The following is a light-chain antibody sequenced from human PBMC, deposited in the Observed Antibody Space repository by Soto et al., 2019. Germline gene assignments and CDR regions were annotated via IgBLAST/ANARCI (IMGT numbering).Light chain of an antibody. Sequence: QSVLTQPASVSGSPGQSITISCTGTSSDVGGYNYVSWYQQHPGKAPKLMIYDVSNRPSGVSNRFSGSKSGNTASLTISGLQAEDEADYYCSSYTRSSTCVLGTGTKVTVL. CDR1: SSDVGGYNY. CDR2: DVS. CDR3: SSYTRSSTCV. J-gene: IGLJ1*01. V-gene: IGLV2-14*01.